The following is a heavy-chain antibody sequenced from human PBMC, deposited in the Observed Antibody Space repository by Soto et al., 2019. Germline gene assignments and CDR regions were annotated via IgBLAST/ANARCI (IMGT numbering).Heavy chain of an antibody. D-gene: IGHD1-26*01. CDR2: ISYDGSNK. J-gene: IGHJ6*02. V-gene: IGHV3-30*18. CDR3: AKDVVVGATTGLGDYYYSYGMDV. CDR1: GFTFSSYG. Sequence: PGWSLRLSCAASGFTFSSYGMHWVRQAPGKGLEWGAFISYDGSNKYYADSVKGRFTISRDNSKNTLYLQMNSLRAEDTAVYYCAKDVVVGATTGLGDYYYSYGMDVWGQGTTVPISS.